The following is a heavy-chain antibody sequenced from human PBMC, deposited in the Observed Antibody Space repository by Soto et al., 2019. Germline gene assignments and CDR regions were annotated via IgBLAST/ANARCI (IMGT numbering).Heavy chain of an antibody. CDR3: ARMGSQRYYYYGMDV. J-gene: IGHJ6*02. V-gene: IGHV3-21*01. Sequence: APWKVLEWVSSISSSSSYIYYADSVKGRFTISRDNAKNSLYLPMNSLRAEDTAVYYCARMGSQRYYYYGMDVWGQGTTVTVSS. CDR2: ISSSSSYI. D-gene: IGHD6-25*01.